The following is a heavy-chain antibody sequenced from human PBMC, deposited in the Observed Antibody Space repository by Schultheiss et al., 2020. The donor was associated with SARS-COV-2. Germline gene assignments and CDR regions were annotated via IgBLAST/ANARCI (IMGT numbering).Heavy chain of an antibody. J-gene: IGHJ6*02. CDR3: ARNPAVAGDVTLLPLDYYGMDV. D-gene: IGHD6-19*01. Sequence: GGSLRLSCAASGFTFDDYAMHWVRQAPGKGLEWVSGISWNSGSTYYADSVKGRFTISRDNAKNSLYLQMNSLRAEDTAVYYCARNPAVAGDVTLLPLDYYGMDVWGQGTTVTVSS. V-gene: IGHV3-9*01. CDR1: GFTFDDYA. CDR2: ISWNSGST.